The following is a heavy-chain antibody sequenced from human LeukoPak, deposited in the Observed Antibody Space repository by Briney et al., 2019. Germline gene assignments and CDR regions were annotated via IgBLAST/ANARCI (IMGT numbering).Heavy chain of an antibody. CDR2: INPDNGGT. D-gene: IGHD1-26*01. J-gene: IGHJ3*02. CDR3: ARWLMRATTRDAFDI. Sequence: ASVKVSFKASGYTFTDYYIHWVRQAPGQGLQWMAWINPDNGGTNYAQKFQGRVTLTTDPSISTAYMELSGLRSDDTAVYFCARWLMRATTRDAFDIWGQGTMVTVSS. V-gene: IGHV1-2*02. CDR1: GYTFTDYY.